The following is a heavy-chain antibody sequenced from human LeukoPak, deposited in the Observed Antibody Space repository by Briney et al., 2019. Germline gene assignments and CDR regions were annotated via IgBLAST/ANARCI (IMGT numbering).Heavy chain of an antibody. Sequence: GGSLRLSCTASGFTFSASAMLWVRQAPGKGPEWVSAIRGGGGSEFYADSVKGRFTISRDNSKYTLFLQMNSLRAEDTAVYYCSRDPNGDYIGAFDMWGPGTMVTVSS. CDR3: SRDPNGDYIGAFDM. J-gene: IGHJ3*02. CDR2: IRGGGGSE. D-gene: IGHD4-17*01. V-gene: IGHV3-23*01. CDR1: GFTFSASA.